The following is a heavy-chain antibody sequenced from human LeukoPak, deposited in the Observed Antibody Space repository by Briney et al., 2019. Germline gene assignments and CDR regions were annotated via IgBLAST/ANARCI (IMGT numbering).Heavy chain of an antibody. J-gene: IGHJ6*02. CDR1: GGSISSYY. Sequence: SETLSLTCTVSGGSISSYYWSWIRQPPGKGLEWIGYIYYSGSTNYNPSLKSRVTISVDTSKNQFSLKLSSVTAADTAVYYCAKAIRWFGEPRDSALYGMDVWGQGTTVTVSS. D-gene: IGHD3-10*01. CDR2: IYYSGST. CDR3: AKAIRWFGEPRDSALYGMDV. V-gene: IGHV4-59*01.